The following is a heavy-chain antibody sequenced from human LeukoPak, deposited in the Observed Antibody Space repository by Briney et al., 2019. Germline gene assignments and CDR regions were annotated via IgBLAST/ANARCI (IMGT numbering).Heavy chain of an antibody. V-gene: IGHV4-59*05. J-gene: IGHJ4*02. Sequence: SETLSLTCTVSGGSISTSYWTWIRQPPGKGLEWIGSIYYSGSTYYNPSLKSRVTISVDTSKNQFSLKLSSVTAADTAVYYCASAPKYSYGYFDYWGQGTLVTVSS. CDR3: ASAPKYSYGYFDY. CDR1: GGSISTSY. CDR2: IYYSGST. D-gene: IGHD5-18*01.